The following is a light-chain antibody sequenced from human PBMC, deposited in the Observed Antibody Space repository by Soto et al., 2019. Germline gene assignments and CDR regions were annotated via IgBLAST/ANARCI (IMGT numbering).Light chain of an antibody. Sequence: QSALTQPPSVSGSPGQSVTVSCTGTSSDIGSYNGVSWYQQPPGSAPKLMIYEVTNRPSGVSNRFSGSKSGNTASLTISGLLAEDEADYYCSSYTSSSTYVFGTGTKVTVL. CDR2: EVT. V-gene: IGLV2-18*02. J-gene: IGLJ1*01. CDR1: SSDIGSYNG. CDR3: SSYTSSSTYV.